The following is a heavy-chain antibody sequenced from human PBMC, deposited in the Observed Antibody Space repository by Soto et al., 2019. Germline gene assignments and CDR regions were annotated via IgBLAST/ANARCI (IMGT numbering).Heavy chain of an antibody. CDR1: GGTFSSYT. CDR3: ARDRVLGELLTQHQFDY. V-gene: IGHV1-69*08. CDR2: IIPILGIA. D-gene: IGHD3-10*01. J-gene: IGHJ4*02. Sequence: QVQLVQSGAEVKKPGSSVKVSCKASGGTFSSYTISWVRQAPGQGLEWMGRIIPILGIANYAQKFQGRVTITADKATSTAYMELSSLRSEDTAVYYCARDRVLGELLTQHQFDYWGQGTLVTVSS.